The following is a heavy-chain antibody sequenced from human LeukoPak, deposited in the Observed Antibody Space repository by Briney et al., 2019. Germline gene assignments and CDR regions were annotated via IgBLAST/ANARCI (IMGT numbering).Heavy chain of an antibody. V-gene: IGHV3-21*01. CDR3: ARDSASRLLTGYSTYYFDY. J-gene: IGHJ4*02. Sequence: PGGSLRLSCAASGFTFSSYSVNWVRQAPGKGLEWVSSISSSSSYIYYAESVRGRFTISRDNAKNSLFLQMNSLRAEDTAVYYCARDSASRLLTGYSTYYFDYWGQGTLVTVSS. CDR2: ISSSSSYI. D-gene: IGHD3-9*01. CDR1: GFTFSSYS.